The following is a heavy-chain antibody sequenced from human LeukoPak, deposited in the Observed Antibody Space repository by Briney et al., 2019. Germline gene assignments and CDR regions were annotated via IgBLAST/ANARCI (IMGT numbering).Heavy chain of an antibody. J-gene: IGHJ4*02. Sequence: SVKVSCKASGGTFSSYATSWVRQAPGQGLEWMGRIIPILGIANYAQKFQGRVTITADKSTSTAYMELSSLRSEDTAVYYCARAPHDTAMVTSFHYWGQGTLVTVSS. CDR2: IIPILGIA. CDR3: ARAPHDTAMVTSFHY. CDR1: GGTFSSYA. V-gene: IGHV1-69*04. D-gene: IGHD5-18*01.